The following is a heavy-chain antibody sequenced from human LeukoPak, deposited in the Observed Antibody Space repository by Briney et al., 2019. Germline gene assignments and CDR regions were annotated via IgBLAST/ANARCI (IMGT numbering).Heavy chain of an antibody. CDR2: ISGSGGNT. Sequence: GGTLRLSRAASVFTLTTYATSWVRHAPGKGREWGSVISGSGGNTDYADSVKGRFTISRDNSKNRLYLQMNSLRAEDTAVYYCAKRAAPLYYFDYWGQGTLVTVSS. D-gene: IGHD6-6*01. CDR1: VFTLTTYA. CDR3: AKRAAPLYYFDY. V-gene: IGHV3-23*01. J-gene: IGHJ4*02.